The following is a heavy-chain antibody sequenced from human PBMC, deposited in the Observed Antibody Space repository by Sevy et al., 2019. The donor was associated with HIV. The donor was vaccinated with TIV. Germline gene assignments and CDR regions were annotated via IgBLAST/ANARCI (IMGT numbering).Heavy chain of an antibody. J-gene: IGHJ4*02. Sequence: GQSLKISCAASGFTFSSYGMHWVRQAPGKGLEWVAVISYDGSNKYYADSVKGRFTISRDNSKNTLYLQMNSLRAEDTALYYCAKLPGSSHGTPAVSLDYWGQGTQVTVSS. CDR1: GFTFSSYG. D-gene: IGHD2-15*01. V-gene: IGHV3-30*18. CDR3: AKLPGSSHGTPAVSLDY. CDR2: ISYDGSNK.